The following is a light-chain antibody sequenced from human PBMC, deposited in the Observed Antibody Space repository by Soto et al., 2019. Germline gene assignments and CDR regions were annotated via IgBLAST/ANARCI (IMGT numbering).Light chain of an antibody. CDR3: QQYNNWPPFT. J-gene: IGKJ3*01. Sequence: VVLTQSPATLSVSPGESATLSCRASQSISRNLAWYHQKPGQSPSLLIYDASIRATDIPARYTGSGSGTEFTLTIDSLQSEDFAHYYCQQYNNWPPFTFGPGTQVDI. CDR2: DAS. CDR1: QSISRN. V-gene: IGKV3-15*01.